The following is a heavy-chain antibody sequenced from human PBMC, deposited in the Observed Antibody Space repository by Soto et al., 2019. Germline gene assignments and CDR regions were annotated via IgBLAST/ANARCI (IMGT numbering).Heavy chain of an antibody. J-gene: IGHJ4*02. CDR3: ARQTTPVYVGDHVDY. Sequence: QVQLVESGGGVVQPGRSLRLSCAASGFTFSSYGMHWVRQAPGKGLEWVAVIWYDGSNKYYADSVKGRFTISRDNSKNTLYLQMNSLRAEDTAVYYCARQTTPVYVGDHVDYWGQGTLVTVSS. CDR1: GFTFSSYG. V-gene: IGHV3-33*01. CDR2: IWYDGSNK. D-gene: IGHD2-21*02.